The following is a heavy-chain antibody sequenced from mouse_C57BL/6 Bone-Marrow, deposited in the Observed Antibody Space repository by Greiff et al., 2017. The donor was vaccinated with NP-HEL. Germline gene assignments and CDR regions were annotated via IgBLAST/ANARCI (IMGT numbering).Heavy chain of an antibody. CDR2: INPSGGYT. CDR3: AREDGKDLCAY. D-gene: IGHD2-1*01. J-gene: IGHJ3*01. Sequence: QVQLQQSGAELVRPGASVKMSCKASGYTFTSYRMHWVKQRPEQGLEWIGYINPSGGYTKYTQKFKDKATLTADKSSSTAYLQLSSLTSEDSAVYYCAREDGKDLCAYWGQGTLVTVSA. V-gene: IGHV1-4*01. CDR1: GYTFTSYR.